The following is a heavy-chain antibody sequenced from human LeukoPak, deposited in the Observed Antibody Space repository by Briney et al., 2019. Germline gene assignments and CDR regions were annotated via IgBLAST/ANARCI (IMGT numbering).Heavy chain of an antibody. CDR2: IKSKTDGGTT. V-gene: IGHV3-15*01. J-gene: IGHJ4*02. CDR3: TGGVESGNYLHY. CDR1: GFTFSNAK. Sequence: GVSLRLSCAASGFTFSNAKMSWVRQAPGKGLEWVGRIKSKTDGGTTDYAAPVKGRFTISRDDSKNTLYLQMITLETEDTAVYYCTGGVESGNYLHYWGQGTLVTVSP. D-gene: IGHD3-3*01.